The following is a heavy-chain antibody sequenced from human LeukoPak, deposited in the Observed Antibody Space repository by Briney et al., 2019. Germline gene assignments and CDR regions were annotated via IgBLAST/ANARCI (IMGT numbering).Heavy chain of an antibody. V-gene: IGHV3-23*01. CDR1: GFTFSSYA. CDR2: ISGSGGST. CDR3: TTYYYDSTSDFGY. J-gene: IGHJ4*02. D-gene: IGHD3-22*01. Sequence: PGGSLRLSCAASGFTFSSYAMSWVRQAPGKGLEWVSAISGSGGSTYYADSVKGRFTISRDNSKNMLYLQMNSLKTEDTAVYYCTTYYYDSTSDFGYWGQGTLVTVSS.